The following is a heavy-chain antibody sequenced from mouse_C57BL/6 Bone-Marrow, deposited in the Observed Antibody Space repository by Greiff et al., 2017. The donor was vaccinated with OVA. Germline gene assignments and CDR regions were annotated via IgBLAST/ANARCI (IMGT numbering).Heavy chain of an antibody. D-gene: IGHD3-1*01. Sequence: QVQLQQSGAELARPGASVKLSCKASGYTFTSYGISWVKQRTGQGLEWIGEIYPRSGNTYYNEKFKGKATLTVDTSSSTAYMQLSSLTSEDSAVYYCARLGLGYAMDYWGQGTSVTVSS. J-gene: IGHJ4*01. V-gene: IGHV1-81*01. CDR2: IYPRSGNT. CDR1: GYTFTSYG. CDR3: ARLGLGYAMDY.